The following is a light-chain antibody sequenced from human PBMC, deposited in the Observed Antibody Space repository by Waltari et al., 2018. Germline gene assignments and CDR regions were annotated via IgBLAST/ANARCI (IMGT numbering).Light chain of an antibody. CDR1: SSDVGGYNY. Sequence: QSALTQPPSASGSPGQSVTISCTGTSSDVGGYNYVSWYQQHPGKAPKRMIFGVSKRPSGVPVRFSGSKSANTASLTVSGLQAEDEADYYCSSYAGSNNVFGTGTKVTVL. V-gene: IGLV2-8*01. CDR3: SSYAGSNNV. CDR2: GVS. J-gene: IGLJ1*01.